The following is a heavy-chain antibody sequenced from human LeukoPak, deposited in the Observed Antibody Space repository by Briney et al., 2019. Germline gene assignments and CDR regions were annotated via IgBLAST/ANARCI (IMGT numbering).Heavy chain of an antibody. Sequence: GGSLRLSCVGSGFTFRSHAMSWVRQAPEKGLEFVSGIYENGGTTYYADSVKGRFSISRDNSKNTLYLQMNSLRAEDTAVYYCANHLPGGRIAVAGSFDYWGQGTLVTVSS. J-gene: IGHJ4*02. CDR2: IYENGGTT. D-gene: IGHD6-19*01. V-gene: IGHV3-23*01. CDR1: GFTFRSHA. CDR3: ANHLPGGRIAVAGSFDY.